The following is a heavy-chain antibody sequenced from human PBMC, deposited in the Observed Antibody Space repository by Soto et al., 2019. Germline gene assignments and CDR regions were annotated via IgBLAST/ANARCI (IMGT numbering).Heavy chain of an antibody. CDR1: GGSISSYY. CDR3: ATRDQTAMDLYYYYGMDV. J-gene: IGHJ6*02. CDR2: IHYSGST. Sequence: NPSETLSLTCTVSGGSISSYYWSWIRQPPGKGLEWIGYIHYSGSTNYNPSLKSRVTISVDTSKNQFSLKLSSVTAADTAVYYCATRDQTAMDLYYYYGMDVPGQGTTVTVSS. V-gene: IGHV4-59*01. D-gene: IGHD5-18*01.